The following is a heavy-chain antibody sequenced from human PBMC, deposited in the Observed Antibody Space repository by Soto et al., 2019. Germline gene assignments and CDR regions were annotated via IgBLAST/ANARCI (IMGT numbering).Heavy chain of an antibody. Sequence: VASVKVSCKVSGYTLTELSMHWVRQAPGKGLEWMGGFDPEDGETIYAQKFQGRVTMTEDTSTDTAYMELSSLRSEDTAVYYCATTPYVYDFWSGYYLPFHYWGQGTLVTVSS. CDR1: GYTLTELS. D-gene: IGHD3-3*01. CDR2: FDPEDGET. CDR3: ATTPYVYDFWSGYYLPFHY. V-gene: IGHV1-24*01. J-gene: IGHJ4*02.